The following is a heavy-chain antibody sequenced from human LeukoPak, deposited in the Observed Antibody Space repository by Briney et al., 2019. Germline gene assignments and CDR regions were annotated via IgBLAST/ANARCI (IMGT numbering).Heavy chain of an antibody. J-gene: IGHJ4*02. Sequence: GGSLRLSCAASGFTFSSYNMNWVRQAPGKGLEWVSSITSDSRYMYYADSVKGRFTISRDNAKNSLYLQMNSLRAEDTAVYYCARGGAAAGRFEYWGQGTLVTVSS. CDR3: ARGGAAAGRFEY. CDR1: GFTFSSYN. CDR2: ITSDSRYM. D-gene: IGHD1-26*01. V-gene: IGHV3-21*01.